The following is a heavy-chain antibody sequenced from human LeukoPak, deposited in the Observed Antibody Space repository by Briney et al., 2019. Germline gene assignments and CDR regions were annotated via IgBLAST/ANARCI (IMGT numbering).Heavy chain of an antibody. J-gene: IGHJ4*02. Sequence: GGSLRLSCTASGLTVFTNYMSWVRQAPGKGLEWVSLISSGGSTYYADSVRDRFTISRDNSKNTLYLQMNNLRAEDTAVYYCARDWGNWNYDYWGQGCLLTVSS. CDR3: ARDWGNWNYDY. CDR1: GLTVFTNY. V-gene: IGHV3-66*01. CDR2: ISSGGST. D-gene: IGHD1-7*01.